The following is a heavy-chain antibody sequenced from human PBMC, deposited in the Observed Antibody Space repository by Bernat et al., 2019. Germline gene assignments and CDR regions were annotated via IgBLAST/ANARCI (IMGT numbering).Heavy chain of an antibody. CDR1: GYSFTSYW. CDR3: ARQYCSSTSCYYYYGMDV. CDR2: IDPSDSYT. V-gene: IGHV5-10-1*03. Sequence: EVQLVQSGAEVKKPGESLRISCKGSGYSFTSYWISWVRQMPGKGLEWMGRIDPSDSYTNYSPSFQGHVTISADKSISTAYLQWSSLKASDTAMYYCARQYCSSTSCYYYYGMDVWGQGTTVTASS. D-gene: IGHD2-2*01. J-gene: IGHJ6*02.